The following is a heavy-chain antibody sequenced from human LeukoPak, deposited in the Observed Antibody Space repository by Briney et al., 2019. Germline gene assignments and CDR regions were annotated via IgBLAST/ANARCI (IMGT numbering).Heavy chain of an antibody. CDR1: GFTFSSYS. Sequence: GGSLRLSCAASGFTFSSYSMNWVRQAPGKGLEWVSSISSSSSYIYYADSVKGRFAISRDNAKNSLYLQMNSLRAEDTAVYYCARDRQWLSGNTYFDYWGQGTPVTVSS. J-gene: IGHJ4*02. CDR2: ISSSSSYI. CDR3: ARDRQWLSGNTYFDY. D-gene: IGHD6-19*01. V-gene: IGHV3-21*01.